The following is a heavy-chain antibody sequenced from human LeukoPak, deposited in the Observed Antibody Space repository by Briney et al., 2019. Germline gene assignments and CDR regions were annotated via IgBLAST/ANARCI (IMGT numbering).Heavy chain of an antibody. CDR2: INTNTGNP. CDR1: GYTFTSYA. J-gene: IGHJ2*01. Sequence: ASVKVSCKASGYTFTSYAMNWVRQAPGQGLEWMGWINTNTGNPTYAQGFTGRFVFPLDTSVSTAYLQISSLKAEDTAVYYCARDRWVGVAAAGTGWYFDLWGRGTLVTVSS. CDR3: ARDRWVGVAAAGTGWYFDL. D-gene: IGHD6-13*01. V-gene: IGHV7-4-1*02.